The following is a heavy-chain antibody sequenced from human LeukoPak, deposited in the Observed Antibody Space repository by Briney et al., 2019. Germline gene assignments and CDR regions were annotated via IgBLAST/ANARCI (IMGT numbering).Heavy chain of an antibody. V-gene: IGHV3-23*01. CDR2: ISGSGGST. CDR1: GFTFSSYA. Sequence: GGSLRLSCAASGFTFSSYAMSWVRQAPGKGLEWVSAISGSGGSTYYADSVKGRFTISRDNSKNTLYLQVNSLRAEDTAVYYCASRSIFGVHFDYWGQGTLVTVSS. J-gene: IGHJ4*02. CDR3: ASRSIFGVHFDY. D-gene: IGHD3-3*01.